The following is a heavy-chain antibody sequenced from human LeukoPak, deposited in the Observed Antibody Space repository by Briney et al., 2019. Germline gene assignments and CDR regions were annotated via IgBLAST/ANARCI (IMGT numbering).Heavy chain of an antibody. D-gene: IGHD5-18*01. CDR3: AIDSLYSYGYCFDS. V-gene: IGHV1-18*01. J-gene: IGHJ4*02. CDR2: ISAYNGNT. Sequence: GSVKVSCKASGYTFSSYGMNWVRQAPGQGLEWMGLISAYNGNTNYAQNLKGRFTMTTDTSTNTPYMQLKSLRSDDTAVYYCAIDSLYSYGYCFDSWGPRTLFTVSP. CDR1: GYTFSSYG.